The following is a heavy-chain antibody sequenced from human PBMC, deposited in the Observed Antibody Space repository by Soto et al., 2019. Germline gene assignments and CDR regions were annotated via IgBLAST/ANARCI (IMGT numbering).Heavy chain of an antibody. CDR1: GYTFTSYA. J-gene: IGHJ5*02. CDR2: INVGNGNT. Sequence: GASVKVSCKASGYTFTSYAMHWVRQAPGQRLEWMGWINVGNGNTDYSQQFHDRVTITRDTSASTVYMELSSLTSEDTAVYYCAREPLCGGRCYDNYFDPWGQGTLVTVSS. V-gene: IGHV1-3*01. D-gene: IGHD2-15*01. CDR3: AREPLCGGRCYDNYFDP.